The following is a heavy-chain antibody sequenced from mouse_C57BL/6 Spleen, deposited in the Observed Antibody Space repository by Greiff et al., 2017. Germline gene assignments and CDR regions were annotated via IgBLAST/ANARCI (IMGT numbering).Heavy chain of an antibody. V-gene: IGHV1-81*01. CDR2: IYPRSGNT. J-gene: IGHJ2*01. CDR1: GYTFTSYG. Sequence: QVQLQQSGAELARPGASVKLSCKASGYTFTSYGISWVKQRTGQGLEWIGEIYPRSGNTYYKEKFKGKATLTADKSSSPSYMELRRLTSEDSADYFCAKPGNEVVAGFDYWGQGTTLTVSS. D-gene: IGHD1-1*01. CDR3: AKPGNEVVAGFDY.